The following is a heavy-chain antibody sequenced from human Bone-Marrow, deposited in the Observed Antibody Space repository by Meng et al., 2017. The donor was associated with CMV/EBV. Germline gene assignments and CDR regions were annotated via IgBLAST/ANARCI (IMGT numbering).Heavy chain of an antibody. D-gene: IGHD3-22*01. CDR1: GFTFSSYA. J-gene: IGHJ5*02. V-gene: IGHV3-30*04. CDR2: ISYDGSNK. Sequence: GESLKISCAASGFTFSSYAMHWVRQAPGKGLEWVAVISYDGSNKYYADSVKGRFTISRDNSKNTLYLQMNGLRAEDTAVYYCARDTPSSSGYHNWFDPWGQGTLVTVSS. CDR3: ARDTPSSSGYHNWFDP.